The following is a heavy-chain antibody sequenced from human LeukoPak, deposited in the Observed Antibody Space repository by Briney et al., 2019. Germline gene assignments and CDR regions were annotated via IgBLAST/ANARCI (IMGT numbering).Heavy chain of an antibody. V-gene: IGHV3-30*02. J-gene: IGHJ4*02. CDR1: GFTFSSYG. D-gene: IGHD3-9*01. CDR2: IRYDGSNK. CDR3: ARDVRYFDWVPDY. Sequence: QSGGSLRLSCAASGFTFSSYGMHWVRQAPGKGLEWVAFIRYDGSNKYYADSVKGRFTISRDNSKNTLYLQMNSLRAEDTAVYYCARDVRYFDWVPDYWGQGTLVTVSS.